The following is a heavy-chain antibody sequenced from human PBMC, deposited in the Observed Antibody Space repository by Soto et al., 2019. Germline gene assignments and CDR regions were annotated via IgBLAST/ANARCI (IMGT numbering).Heavy chain of an antibody. V-gene: IGHV3-48*01. CDR1: GFTFSSYS. CDR3: ARIRLVVPAARHMDV. D-gene: IGHD2-2*01. CDR2: ISSSSSTI. Sequence: EVQLVESGGGLVQPGGSLRLSCEASGFTFSSYSMNWVRQAPGKGLEWVSYISSSSSTIYYADSVKGRFTISRDNAKNSLYLQMNSLRAEDTAVYYCARIRLVVPAARHMDVWGKGTTVTVSS. J-gene: IGHJ6*03.